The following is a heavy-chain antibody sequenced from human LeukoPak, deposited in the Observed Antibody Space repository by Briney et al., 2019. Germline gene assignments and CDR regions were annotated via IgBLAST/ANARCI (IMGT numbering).Heavy chain of an antibody. V-gene: IGHV4-59*12. J-gene: IGHJ3*02. CDR1: DGSISSYY. Sequence: SETLSLTCTVSDGSISSYYWSWIRQPPGKGLEWIGYIYYSGSTNYNPSLKSRVTISVDTSKNQFSLKLSSVTAADTAVYYCARESYYDNNGYSHDAFDIWGQGTMVTVSS. CDR2: IYYSGST. D-gene: IGHD3-22*01. CDR3: ARESYYDNNGYSHDAFDI.